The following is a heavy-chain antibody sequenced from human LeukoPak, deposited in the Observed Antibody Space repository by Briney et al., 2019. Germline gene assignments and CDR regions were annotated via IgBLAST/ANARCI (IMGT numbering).Heavy chain of an antibody. V-gene: IGHV1-69*05. D-gene: IGHD6-13*01. Sequence: SVKVSCKASGGTFSSYAISWVRQAPGQGLEWMGRIIPIFGTANYAQKFQGRVTITTDESTSTAYMELSSLRSGDTAVYYCARGMAYHSSSWYVYYFDYWGQGTLVTVSS. CDR3: ARGMAYHSSSWYVYYFDY. CDR2: IIPIFGTA. CDR1: GGTFSSYA. J-gene: IGHJ4*02.